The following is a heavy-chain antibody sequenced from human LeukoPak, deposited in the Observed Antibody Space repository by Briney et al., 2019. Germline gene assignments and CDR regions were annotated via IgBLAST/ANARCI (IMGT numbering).Heavy chain of an antibody. J-gene: IGHJ5*02. CDR3: ARDYVWSWFDP. D-gene: IGHD3-16*01. Sequence: SETLSLTCTVSGGSISSGDYYWSWIRQPPGKGLEWIGYIYYSGSTYYNPSLKSRVTISVDTSKNQFSLELSSVTAADTAVYYCARDYVWSWFDPWGQGTLVTVSS. CDR2: IYYSGST. V-gene: IGHV4-30-4*08. CDR1: GGSISSGDYY.